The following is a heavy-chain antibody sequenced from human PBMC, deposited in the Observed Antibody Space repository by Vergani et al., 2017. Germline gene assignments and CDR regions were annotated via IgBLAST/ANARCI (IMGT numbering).Heavy chain of an antibody. D-gene: IGHD5-18*01. J-gene: IGHJ4*02. Sequence: EVQLVQSGAEVQKPGESLKISCKGSGYSFTSYWIGWVRQMPGKGLEWMGIIYPGDSDTRYSPSFQGQVTSSADKSISTAYLQWSSLKASDTAMYYCARIPGGYSYGDSNFDYWGQGTLVTVSS. CDR2: IYPGDSDT. CDR1: GYSFTSYW. V-gene: IGHV5-51*01. CDR3: ARIPGGYSYGDSNFDY.